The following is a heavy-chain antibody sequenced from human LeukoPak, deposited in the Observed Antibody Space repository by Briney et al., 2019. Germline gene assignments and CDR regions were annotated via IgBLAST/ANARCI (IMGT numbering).Heavy chain of an antibody. D-gene: IGHD5-24*01. CDR1: GYTFTSYD. V-gene: IGHV1-2*02. CDR3: AREFRDGYNCP. J-gene: IGHJ5*02. CDR2: INPNSGGT. Sequence: GASVKVSCKASGYTFTSYDINWVRQATGQGLEWVGWINPNSGGTNYAQKFQGRVTMTRDTSISTAYMELSRLRSDDTAVYYCAREFRDGYNCPWGQGTLVTVSS.